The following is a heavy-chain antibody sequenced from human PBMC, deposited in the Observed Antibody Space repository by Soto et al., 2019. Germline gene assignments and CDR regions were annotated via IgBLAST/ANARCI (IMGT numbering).Heavy chain of an antibody. CDR2: IQYNGQIK. CDR1: GFTFSTYG. V-gene: IGHV3-33*05. D-gene: IGHD3-10*01. Sequence: GGSLRLSCAASGFTFSTYGMHWVRQAPGKGLEWVAAIQYNGQIKYHADSVKGRFSISRDNSKNTLYLQMNSLRAEDTAVYYCARRGDPGFNHYMDVWGKGTTVTVSS. J-gene: IGHJ6*03. CDR3: ARRGDPGFNHYMDV.